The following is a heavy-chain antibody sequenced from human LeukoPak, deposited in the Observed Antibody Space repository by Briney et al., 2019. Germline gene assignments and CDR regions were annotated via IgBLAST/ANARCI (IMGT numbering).Heavy chain of an antibody. CDR2: IYYSEST. V-gene: IGHV4-59*01. CDR3: ARGRCRNSGCRPYFDY. D-gene: IGHD3-22*01. Sequence: SETLSLTCSVSGGSISSYSWSWIRQPPGKGLEWIGYIYYSESTNYNPSLKSRVTISTDTSKSQFSLNLRSVTAEDTGIYYCARGRCRNSGCRPYFDYWGQGTQVTVSS. CDR1: GGSISSYS. J-gene: IGHJ4*02.